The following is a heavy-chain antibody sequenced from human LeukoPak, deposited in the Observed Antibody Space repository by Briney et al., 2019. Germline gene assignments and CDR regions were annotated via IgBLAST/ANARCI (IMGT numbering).Heavy chain of an antibody. CDR3: ARRAKYYDYVWGSYRSSVYFDY. J-gene: IGHJ4*02. D-gene: IGHD3-16*02. Sequence: SETLSLTCTVSGGSISNYYWSWIRQPPGKGLEWIGYIYYSGSTNYNPSLKSRVTISVDTSKNQFSLKLSSVTAADTAVYYCARRAKYYDYVWGSYRSSVYFDYWGQGILVTVSS. V-gene: IGHV4-59*01. CDR2: IYYSGST. CDR1: GGSISNYY.